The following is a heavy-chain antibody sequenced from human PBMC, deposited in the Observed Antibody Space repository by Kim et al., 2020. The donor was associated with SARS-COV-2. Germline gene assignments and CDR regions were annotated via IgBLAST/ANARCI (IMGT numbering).Heavy chain of an antibody. J-gene: IGHJ4*02. D-gene: IGHD2-15*01. V-gene: IGHV3-74*01. CDR1: EFTFSYYW. CDR3: ARAVGGSFDY. Sequence: GGSLRLSCAASEFTFSYYWMHWVRQAPGKGLVWVSRINSDGTCTSYADSVKGRFTISRDNAKNTVYLQMKSLRAEDTALYYCARAVGGSFDYWGQGTLVT. CDR2: INSDGTCT.